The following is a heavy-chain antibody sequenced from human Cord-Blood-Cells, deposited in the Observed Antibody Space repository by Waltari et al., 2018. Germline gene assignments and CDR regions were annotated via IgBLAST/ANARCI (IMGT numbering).Heavy chain of an antibody. CDR2: IYSGGST. V-gene: IGHV3-53*01. D-gene: IGHD7-27*01. J-gene: IGHJ3*02. CDR3: AREDGDHGAFDI. CDR1: GFTGRSNY. Sequence: EVQLVESGGGLLQPGGSLRPSCAASGFTGRSNYMRRVRQVPGKGLEWVSVIYSGGSTDYADSVKGRFTISRDNSKNTLYLQMNSLRAEDTAVYYCAREDGDHGAFDIWGQGTMVTVSS.